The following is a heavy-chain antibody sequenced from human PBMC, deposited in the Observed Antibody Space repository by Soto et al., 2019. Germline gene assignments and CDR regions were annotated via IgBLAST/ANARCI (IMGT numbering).Heavy chain of an antibody. V-gene: IGHV3-23*01. CDR1: GFTFSSYA. CDR2: ISGSGGST. D-gene: IGHD6-19*01. J-gene: IGHJ6*03. Sequence: EVQLLESGGGLVQPGGSLRLSCAASGFTFSSYAMGWVRQAPGEGLEWVSAISGSGGSTYYADSVKGRFTISRDNSKNTLYLQMNSLRAEDTAVYYCARDRLGYMDVWGKGTTVTVSS. CDR3: ARDRLGYMDV.